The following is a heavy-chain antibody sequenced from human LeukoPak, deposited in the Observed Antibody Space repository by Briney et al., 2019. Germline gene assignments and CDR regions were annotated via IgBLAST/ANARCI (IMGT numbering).Heavy chain of an antibody. V-gene: IGHV4-34*01. D-gene: IGHD1-26*01. CDR1: GGSFSGYY. Sequence: SETLSLTCAVSGGSFSGYYWSWIRQPPDKGLEWMGEINHSGSTNYNPSLKSRVTISVDTSKNQFSLKLSSVTAADTAVYYCARGLIVGAPDYWGQGTLVTVSS. CDR2: INHSGST. J-gene: IGHJ4*02. CDR3: ARGLIVGAPDY.